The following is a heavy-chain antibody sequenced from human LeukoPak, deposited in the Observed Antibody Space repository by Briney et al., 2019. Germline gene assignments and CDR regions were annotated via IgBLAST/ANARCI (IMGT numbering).Heavy chain of an antibody. CDR1: GFTVSSNY. CDR2: IYSGGST. D-gene: IGHD2-2*01. Sequence: GGSLRLSCAASGFTVSSNYMSWVRQAPGKGLEWVSVIYSGGSTYYADSVKGRFTISRDNSKNTLYLQMNSLRAEDTAVYYCARSSEDIVVVPAALYYFDYWGQGTLVTVSS. J-gene: IGHJ4*02. CDR3: ARSSEDIVVVPAALYYFDY. V-gene: IGHV3-53*01.